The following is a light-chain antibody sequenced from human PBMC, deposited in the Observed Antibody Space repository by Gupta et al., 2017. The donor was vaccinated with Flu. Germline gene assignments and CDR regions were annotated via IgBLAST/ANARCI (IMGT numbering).Light chain of an antibody. CDR1: TIGSSY. Sequence: PDPLSLPPGERATLSCRTSTIGSSYVPWTQKQPGQAPRLLSYDASNRAPGIAAMCRGRGSGTDFMLTISSLENEVVAFYYGQQRNNWPRTFGQGTKLEIK. CDR2: DAS. V-gene: IGKV3-11*01. J-gene: IGKJ2*01. CDR3: QQRNNWPRT.